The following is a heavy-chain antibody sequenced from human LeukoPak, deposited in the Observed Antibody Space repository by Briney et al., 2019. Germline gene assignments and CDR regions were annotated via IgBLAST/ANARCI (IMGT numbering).Heavy chain of an antibody. CDR1: AFTFSSYG. J-gene: IGHJ4*02. D-gene: IGHD3-22*01. V-gene: IGHV3-30*02. Sequence: GGSLRLSCAASAFTFSSYGMHWVRQAPGKGLEWVAFIRYDGSNKYYADSVKGRFTISRDNAKNTLYLQMNSLRAEDTAVYYCAKDSRYYYDSSGYEDYWGQGTLVTVSS. CDR3: AKDSRYYYDSSGYEDY. CDR2: IRYDGSNK.